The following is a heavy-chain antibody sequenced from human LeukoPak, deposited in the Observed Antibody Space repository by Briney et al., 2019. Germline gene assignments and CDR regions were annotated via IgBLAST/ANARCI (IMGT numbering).Heavy chain of an antibody. Sequence: PSETLSLTCTVSGGSISSYYWSWIRQPPGKGLEWIGYIYYSGSTNYNPSLKSRVTISVDTSKNQFSLKLSSVTAADTAVYYCARGGYCSSTSCYAAFDYWGQGTLVTVSS. D-gene: IGHD2-2*01. J-gene: IGHJ4*02. V-gene: IGHV4-59*01. CDR1: GGSISSYY. CDR2: IYYSGST. CDR3: ARGGYCSSTSCYAAFDY.